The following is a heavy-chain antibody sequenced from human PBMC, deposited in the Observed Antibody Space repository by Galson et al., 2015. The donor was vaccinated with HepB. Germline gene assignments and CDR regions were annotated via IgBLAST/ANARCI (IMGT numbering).Heavy chain of an antibody. CDR2: ISWNSGSI. V-gene: IGHV3-9*01. CDR3: AKDKGDSSGWRLFDI. J-gene: IGHJ3*02. Sequence: SLRLSCAASGFTFDDYAMHWVRQAPGKGLEWVSGISWNSGSIGYADSVKGRFTISRDNAKNSLYLQMNSLRAEDTALYYCAKDKGDSSGWRLFDIWGQGTMVTVSS. CDR1: GFTFDDYA. D-gene: IGHD3-22*01.